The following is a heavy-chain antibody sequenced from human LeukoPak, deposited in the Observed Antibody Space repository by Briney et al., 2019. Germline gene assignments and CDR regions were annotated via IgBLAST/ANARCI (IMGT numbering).Heavy chain of an antibody. V-gene: IGHV4-39*01. CDR2: IYYSGST. D-gene: IGHD3-3*01. Sequence: SETLSLTCTVSGGSISSSSYYWGWIRQPPGKGLEWIGSIYYSGSTYYNPSLKSRVTISVDTSKNQFSLKLSSVTAADTAVYYCVFMSGVVYFDYWGQGTLVTVSS. CDR3: VFMSGVVYFDY. J-gene: IGHJ4*02. CDR1: GGSISSSSYY.